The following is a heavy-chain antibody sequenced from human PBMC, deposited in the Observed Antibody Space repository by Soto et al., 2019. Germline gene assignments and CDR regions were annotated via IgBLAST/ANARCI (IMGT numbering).Heavy chain of an antibody. Sequence: ASVKVSCKASGYTFTSYYMHWVRQAPGQGLEWMGIINPSNSTTYTQKFQGRVTMTRDTSTSTVYMELSSLRSEDTAVYYYTRVSCTGGSCYSIDSWGQGTLVTVSS. V-gene: IGHV1-46*03. CDR1: GYTFTSYY. CDR3: TRVSCTGGSCYSIDS. J-gene: IGHJ4*02. D-gene: IGHD2-15*01. CDR2: INPSNST.